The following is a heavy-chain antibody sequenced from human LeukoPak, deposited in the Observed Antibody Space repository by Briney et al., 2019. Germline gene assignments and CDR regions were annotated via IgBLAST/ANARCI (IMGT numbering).Heavy chain of an antibody. CDR3: ARDGDTAGYSD. J-gene: IGHJ4*02. Sequence: GGSLRLSCAASGFTFSGYWMQWVRQAPGKALEWVANINKVGNEKYYVDSVKGRFTVSRDNAKDSLYLQMTNLRAEDTAVYYCARDGDTAGYSDWGQGTLVTVS. CDR1: GFTFSGYW. CDR2: INKVGNEK. V-gene: IGHV3-7*01. D-gene: IGHD5-12*01.